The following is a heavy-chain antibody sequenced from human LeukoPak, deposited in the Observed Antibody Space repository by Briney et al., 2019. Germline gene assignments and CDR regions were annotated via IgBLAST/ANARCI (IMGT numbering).Heavy chain of an antibody. V-gene: IGHV1-2*02. Sequence: GASVNVSCKASGYTFTGYYMHWVRQAPGQGLEWMGWINPNSGGTNYAQKFQGRVTMTRDTSISTAYMELSRLRSDDTAVYYCARDGGGSAYWYFDLWGRGTLVTVSS. CDR3: ARDGGGSAYWYFDL. CDR1: GYTFTGYY. CDR2: INPNSGGT. D-gene: IGHD2-15*01. J-gene: IGHJ2*01.